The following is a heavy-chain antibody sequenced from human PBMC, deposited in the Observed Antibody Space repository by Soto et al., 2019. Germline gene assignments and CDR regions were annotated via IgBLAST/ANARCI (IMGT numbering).Heavy chain of an antibody. Sequence: VQLLESGGSLVQPGGSLSLSCVASGFTFGSYAMNWVRQAPGKGLEWISAISGGSDATFYADSVKGRFTISRDDSKNTLYLQLQSLRDDDTGVYYCAKDRTYDFWGGQRYFDYWGQGTLITVSS. CDR1: GFTFGSYA. J-gene: IGHJ4*02. CDR3: AKDRTYDFWGGQRYFDY. D-gene: IGHD3-3*01. V-gene: IGHV3-23*01. CDR2: ISGGSDAT.